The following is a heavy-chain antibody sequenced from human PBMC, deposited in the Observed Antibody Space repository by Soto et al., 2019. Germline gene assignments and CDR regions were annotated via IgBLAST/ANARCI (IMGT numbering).Heavy chain of an antibody. D-gene: IGHD4-17*01. CDR1: GGSLSSGSFS. V-gene: IGHV4-30-2*01. Sequence: QLRLQESGSGLVKPSQTLSLTCTVSGGSLSSGSFSWGWIRQPPGKGLEWIGYINYSGNTYYNPSLRRRVTHSRDMSPNQFSLKLGSVTAADTAVYYCARGGGSTDYVANYYFDYWGRGTLVTVSS. J-gene: IGHJ4*02. CDR2: INYSGNT. CDR3: ARGGGSTDYVANYYFDY.